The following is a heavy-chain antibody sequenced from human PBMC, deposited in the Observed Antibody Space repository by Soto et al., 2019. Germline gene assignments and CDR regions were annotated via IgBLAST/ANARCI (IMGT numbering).Heavy chain of an antibody. CDR2: IYYSGST. Sequence: PSDTLSLTFTVSGGSISSISYYWGWIRQPPGKGLELIGSIYYSGSTYYNPSLKSRVTISVDTSKNQFSLKLSSVTAADTAVYYCARPDGYNYSFHXWGQGTLVTVSX. V-gene: IGHV4-39*01. CDR1: GGSISSISYY. J-gene: IGHJ4*02. CDR3: ARPDGYNYSFHX. D-gene: IGHD5-12*01.